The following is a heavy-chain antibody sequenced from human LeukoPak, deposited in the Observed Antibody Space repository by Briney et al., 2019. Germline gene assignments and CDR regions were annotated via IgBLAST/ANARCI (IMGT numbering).Heavy chain of an antibody. CDR1: GFTVSSNY. V-gene: IGHV3-66*01. D-gene: IGHD2-15*01. J-gene: IGHJ4*02. CDR2: ISSGGST. Sequence: GGSLRLSCAASGFTVSSNYMSWVRQAPGKGLERVSVISSGGSTYYADSVKGRFTISRDNSKNTLYLQMNSLRAEDTAVYYCTTYGYCSGGSCYGAGLDYWGQGTLVTVSS. CDR3: TTYGYCSGGSCYGAGLDY.